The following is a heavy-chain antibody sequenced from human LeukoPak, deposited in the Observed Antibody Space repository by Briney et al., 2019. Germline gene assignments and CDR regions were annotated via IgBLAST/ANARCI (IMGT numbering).Heavy chain of an antibody. CDR1: GGSISSYY. V-gene: IGHV4-59*01. J-gene: IGHJ4*02. Sequence: SETLSLTCTVSGGSISSYYWSWIRQPPGKGLEWIGYVYYSGSTYYNPSLKSRVTISVDTSKNKFSLKLSSVTAADTAVYYCARQAYYYDSSGYYRYYFDYWGQGTLVTVSS. CDR3: ARQAYYYDSSGYYRYYFDY. D-gene: IGHD3-22*01. CDR2: VYYSGST.